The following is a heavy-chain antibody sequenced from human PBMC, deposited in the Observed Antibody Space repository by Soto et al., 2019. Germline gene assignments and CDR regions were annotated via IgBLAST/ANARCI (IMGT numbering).Heavy chain of an antibody. CDR3: ASLAIEYSDYYGMDV. D-gene: IGHD6-6*01. J-gene: IGHJ6*02. Sequence: PSETLSLTCTVSGGSISSSSYYWGWIRQPPGKGLEWIGSIYYSGSTYYNPSLKSRVTISVDTSKNQFSLKLSSVTAADTAVYYCASLAIEYSDYYGMDVWGQGTTVTVSS. CDR2: IYYSGST. CDR1: GGSISSSSYY. V-gene: IGHV4-39*01.